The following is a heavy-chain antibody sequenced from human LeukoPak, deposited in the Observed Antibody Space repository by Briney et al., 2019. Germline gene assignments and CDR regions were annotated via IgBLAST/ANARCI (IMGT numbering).Heavy chain of an antibody. CDR3: ARLLTSYYYGSGSYGEYYFDY. Sequence: SETLSLTCTVSGGSISSGGYYWSWIRQHPGKGLEWIGYIYYSGSTYYDPSLKSRVTISVDTSKNQFSLKRNSVTAADTAVYYCARLLTSYYYGSGSYGEYYFDYWGQGTLVTVSS. V-gene: IGHV4-31*03. D-gene: IGHD3-10*01. CDR1: GGSISSGGYY. CDR2: IYYSGST. J-gene: IGHJ4*02.